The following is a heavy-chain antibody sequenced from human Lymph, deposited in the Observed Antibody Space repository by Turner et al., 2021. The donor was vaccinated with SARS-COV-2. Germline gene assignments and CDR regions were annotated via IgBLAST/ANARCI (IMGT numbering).Heavy chain of an antibody. J-gene: IGHJ4*02. CDR3: ARHNGGRLDY. V-gene: IGHV3-33*01. CDR2: IWYDGSNK. D-gene: IGHD3-16*01. Sequence: QVQLVESGGGVVQPGRSLRLSCAASGFTFSSSGMHWVRQAPGKGLEWVAGIWYDGSNKNYADYVKGRFTISRDNSKNTLYLQMNSLRAEDTAVYYCARHNGGRLDYWGQGTLVTVSS. CDR1: GFTFSSSG.